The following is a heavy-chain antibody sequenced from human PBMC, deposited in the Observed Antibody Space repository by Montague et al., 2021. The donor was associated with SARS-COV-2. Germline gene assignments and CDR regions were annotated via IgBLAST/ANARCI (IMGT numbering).Heavy chain of an antibody. Sequence: CAISGDSVSSTAAAWNWIRQSPSRGLEWLGRTYYRSEWHTDYAVSVECRLAIDADTSKNQLSLQLHSVTPEDSAVYYCASGWTLFDWGQGTLVAVSS. CDR3: ASGWTLFD. CDR2: TYYRSEWHT. D-gene: IGHD6-19*01. J-gene: IGHJ4*02. V-gene: IGHV6-1*01. CDR1: GDSVSSTAAA.